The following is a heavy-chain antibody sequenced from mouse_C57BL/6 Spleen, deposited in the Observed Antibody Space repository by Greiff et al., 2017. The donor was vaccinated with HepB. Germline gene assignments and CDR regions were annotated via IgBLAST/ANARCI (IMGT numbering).Heavy chain of an antibody. Sequence: EVKLVESGGGLVKPGGSLKLSCAASGFTFSSYAMSWVRQTPEKRLEWVATISDGGSYTYYPDNVKGRFTISRDNAKNNLYLQMSHLKSEDTAMYYWAREDDYDGFAYWGQGTLVTVSA. V-gene: IGHV5-4*01. CDR3: AREDDYDGFAY. CDR2: ISDGGSYT. J-gene: IGHJ3*01. D-gene: IGHD2-4*01. CDR1: GFTFSSYA.